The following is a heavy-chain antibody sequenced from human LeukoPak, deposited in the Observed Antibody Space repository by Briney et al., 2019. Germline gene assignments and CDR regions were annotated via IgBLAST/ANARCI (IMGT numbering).Heavy chain of an antibody. CDR2: ISYDGSKS. J-gene: IGHJ4*02. D-gene: IGHD6-19*01. V-gene: IGHV3-30*14. CDR3: AKASWVSSTDAVR. CDR1: GFTFSNYA. Sequence: GGSLRLSCAASGFTFSNYALHWVRQAPGKGPEWVAVISYDGSKSYYADSVKGRFTLSSDSSRNTVYFQLNNLRVEDTAIYYCAKASWVSSTDAVRWGQGTLVTVSS.